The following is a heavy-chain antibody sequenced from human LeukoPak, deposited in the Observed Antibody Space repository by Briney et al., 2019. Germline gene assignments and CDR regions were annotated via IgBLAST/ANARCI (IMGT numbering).Heavy chain of an antibody. V-gene: IGHV3-23*01. J-gene: IGHJ4*02. D-gene: IGHD3-10*01. Sequence: GGSLRLSCAASGFSFSSYAMSWVRQAPGKGLEWVSAISASGGSTYYADSVKGRFTISRDNSKNTLFLQVNSLRAEDTAVYYCAKDTRGYYGSGTYYHFDYWGQGTLVTVSS. CDR3: AKDTRGYYGSGTYYHFDY. CDR2: ISASGGST. CDR1: GFSFSSYA.